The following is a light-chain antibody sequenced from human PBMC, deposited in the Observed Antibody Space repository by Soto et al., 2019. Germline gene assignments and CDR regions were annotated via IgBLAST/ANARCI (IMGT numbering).Light chain of an antibody. CDR3: AAWNDNLSGFYV. CDR2: RNS. J-gene: IGLJ1*01. CDR1: ASTIGRNY. Sequence: QSALTQSPSASGTPGQRGTISCSGSASTIGRNYVYWYQQLPGTAPKLLIYRNSQRPSGVPDRFSGSKSGTSASLAISGLRSEDEADYYCAAWNDNLSGFYVFGDGTKVTVL. V-gene: IGLV1-47*01.